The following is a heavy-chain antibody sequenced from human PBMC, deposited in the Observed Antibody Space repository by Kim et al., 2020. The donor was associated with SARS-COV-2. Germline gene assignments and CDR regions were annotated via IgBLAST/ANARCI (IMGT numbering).Heavy chain of an antibody. Sequence: GGSLRLSCAASGFTFSSYAMHWVRQAPGKGLEWVSVISYGGSNKYYADSVKGRFTISRDNSKNTLYLQMNSLRAEDTAVYYCARGRDGDDYWGQGTLVTVSS. CDR1: GFTFSSYA. J-gene: IGHJ4*02. D-gene: IGHD4-17*01. CDR3: ARGRDGDDY. V-gene: IGHV3-30*04. CDR2: ISYGGSNK.